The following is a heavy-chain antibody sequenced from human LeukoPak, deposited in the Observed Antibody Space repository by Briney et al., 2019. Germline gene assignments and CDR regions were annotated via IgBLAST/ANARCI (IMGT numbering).Heavy chain of an antibody. CDR3: ARGVGTSGTFAYYFDY. Sequence: SQTLSLTCAISGDSVSSNSAAWNWIRQSPSRGLEWLGRTYYRSKWYNDYAVSVKSRITINPDTSKNQFSLQLNSVTPEDTAVYYCARGVGTSGTFAYYFDYWGQGTLVTVSS. D-gene: IGHD1-1*01. V-gene: IGHV6-1*01. J-gene: IGHJ4*02. CDR2: TYYRSKWYN. CDR1: GDSVSSNSAA.